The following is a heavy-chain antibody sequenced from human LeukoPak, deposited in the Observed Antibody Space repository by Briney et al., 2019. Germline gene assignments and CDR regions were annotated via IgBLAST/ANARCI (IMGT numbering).Heavy chain of an antibody. J-gene: IGHJ6*03. D-gene: IGHD2-15*01. CDR3: AREPRYCSGTNCYRGGYMDV. Sequence: SETLSLTCAVYGGSFSGYYWSWVRQPPGKGLEWIGEINHSGSTNYNPSLKSRVAISVDTSKNQFSLKLSSVTAADTAVYYCAREPRYCSGTNCYRGGYMDVWGKGTTVTVSS. CDR1: GGSFSGYY. V-gene: IGHV4-34*01. CDR2: INHSGST.